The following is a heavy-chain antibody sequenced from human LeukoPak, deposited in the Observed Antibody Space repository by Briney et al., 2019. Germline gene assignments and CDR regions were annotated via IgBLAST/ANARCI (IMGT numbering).Heavy chain of an antibody. D-gene: IGHD3-10*01. CDR1: GYTFTSQY. Sequence: ASVKVSCKASGYTFTSQYMHWVRQAPGQGLEWRGIINPSGGTTSYAQKFQGRVTMTRDTSTTTVYMELNSMRSEDTAVYYCVRDYYGSGSRYDYWGQGNLVTVSS. CDR3: VRDYYGSGSRYDY. J-gene: IGHJ4*02. V-gene: IGHV1-46*01. CDR2: INPSGGTT.